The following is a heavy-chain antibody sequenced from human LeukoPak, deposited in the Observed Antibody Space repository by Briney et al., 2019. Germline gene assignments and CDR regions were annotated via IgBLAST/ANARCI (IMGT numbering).Heavy chain of an antibody. J-gene: IGHJ6*03. CDR3: ARHVGTGYSYGTDHYYYYYMDV. V-gene: IGHV5-51*01. CDR1: GYSFTSYW. Sequence: PGESLKISCKGSGYSFTSYWIGWVRQMPGKGLEWMGIIYPGDSDTRYSPSFQGQVTISADKSISTAYLQWSSLKASDTAMYYCARHVGTGYSYGTDHYYYYYMDVWGKGTTVTVSS. CDR2: IYPGDSDT. D-gene: IGHD5-18*01.